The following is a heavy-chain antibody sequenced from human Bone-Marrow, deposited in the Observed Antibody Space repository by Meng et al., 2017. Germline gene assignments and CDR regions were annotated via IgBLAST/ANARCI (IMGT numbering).Heavy chain of an antibody. D-gene: IGHD1-26*01. CDR3: AAAWELLPPGY. J-gene: IGHJ4*02. Sequence: EVQMVESGGGLVQPGGSLRLSCVASGFTISTYRLHWVRQAPGKGLVWVSRTSRDGSDTVYADSVKGRFTMSRDNAKNTLYLQMNSLRAEDTAVYYCAAAWELLPPGYWGQGTLVTVSS. V-gene: IGHV3-74*01. CDR1: GFTISTYR. CDR2: TSRDGSDT.